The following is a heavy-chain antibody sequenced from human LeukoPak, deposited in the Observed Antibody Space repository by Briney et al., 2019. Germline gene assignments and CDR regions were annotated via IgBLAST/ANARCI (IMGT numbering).Heavy chain of an antibody. J-gene: IGHJ4*02. V-gene: IGHV1-2*02. D-gene: IGHD3-22*01. Sequence: GASVKVSCKASGYTFTGYYMHWVRQAPGQGLEWMGWINPNSGGTNYAQKFQGRVTMTRDTSISTAYMELSRLRSDDTAVYYCARGGLNYYDSRGYYDYWGQGTLVTVSS. CDR1: GYTFTGYY. CDR3: ARGGLNYYDSRGYYDY. CDR2: INPNSGGT.